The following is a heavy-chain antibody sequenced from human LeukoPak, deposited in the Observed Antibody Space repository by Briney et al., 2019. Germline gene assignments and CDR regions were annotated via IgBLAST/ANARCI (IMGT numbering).Heavy chain of an antibody. Sequence: ASVKVSCKASGYTFTSYDINWERQATGQGLEWMGWMNPNSGNTGYAQKFQGRVTMTRNTSISTAYMELSSLRSEDTAVYYCARGCKYYDFWSGSYYYYMDVWGKGTTVTVSS. CDR2: MNPNSGNT. CDR3: ARGCKYYDFWSGSYYYYMDV. D-gene: IGHD3-3*01. V-gene: IGHV1-8*01. J-gene: IGHJ6*03. CDR1: GYTFTSYD.